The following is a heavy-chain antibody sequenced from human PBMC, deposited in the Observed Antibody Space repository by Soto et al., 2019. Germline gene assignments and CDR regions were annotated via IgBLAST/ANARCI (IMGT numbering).Heavy chain of an antibody. V-gene: IGHV3-21*01. CDR3: ARGLGEWLMDY. CDR2: ISSSSSYI. Sequence: GGSLRLSCAASGFTFSSYSMNWVRQAPGKGLEWVSSISSSSSYIYYADSVKGRFTISRDNTKNSLYLQMNSLRAEDTGVYDCARGLGEWLMDYWGQGTLVTVSS. CDR1: GFTFSSYS. D-gene: IGHD3-10*01. J-gene: IGHJ4*02.